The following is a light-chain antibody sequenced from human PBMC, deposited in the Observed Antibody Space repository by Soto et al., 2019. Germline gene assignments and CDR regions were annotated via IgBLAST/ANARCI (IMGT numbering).Light chain of an antibody. CDR2: AAS. V-gene: IGKV1-39*01. CDR3: QQSYSTRWT. CDR1: RSVSTS. J-gene: IGKJ1*01. Sequence: DIQMTQSPSFLSASVGDRVTITCRASRSVSTSLNWYQQKPGKAPKVLIFAASNLQRGVPSRFSGSGFGTDFTLTITSRQPEDFQTYYCQQSYSTRWTFGQGTKVDI.